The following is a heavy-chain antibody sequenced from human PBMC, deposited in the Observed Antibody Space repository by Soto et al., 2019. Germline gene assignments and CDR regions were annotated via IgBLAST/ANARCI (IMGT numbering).Heavy chain of an antibody. Sequence: QVQLVQSGPEVKKPGASVKVSCKTSGYTFINYGVSWVRQAPGQGLEWMGWINTYNSNTNYAQKPQSIVTLTTDTSTSTAYMELRSLRSDDTAVYFCAKVQEKWSNFLDYWGQGTLLSVSS. V-gene: IGHV1-18*01. D-gene: IGHD2-15*01. CDR3: AKVQEKWSNFLDY. CDR2: INTYNSNT. J-gene: IGHJ4*02. CDR1: GYTFINYG.